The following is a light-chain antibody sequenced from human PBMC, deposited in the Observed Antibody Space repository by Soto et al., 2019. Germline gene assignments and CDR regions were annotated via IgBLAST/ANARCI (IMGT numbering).Light chain of an antibody. CDR1: QSFSSSY. Sequence: EIVLTQSPGTLSLSPGERATLSCRASQSFSSSYLAWYQQKPGQAPRLLIYGASSRATGMPDRFSGSESGTDFTLTISRLEPEDFAVYYCQQYGSSPPITFGQGTRLEI. CDR3: QQYGSSPPIT. V-gene: IGKV3-20*01. J-gene: IGKJ5*01. CDR2: GAS.